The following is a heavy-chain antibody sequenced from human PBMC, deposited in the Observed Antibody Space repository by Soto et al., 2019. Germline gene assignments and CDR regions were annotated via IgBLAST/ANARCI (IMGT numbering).Heavy chain of an antibody. CDR3: ARGLAWPHDSNVFDI. CDR2: INTDGSST. J-gene: IGHJ3*02. Sequence: GGSLRLSCAASGFTFSTYWMHWVRQAPGKGLVWVSRINTDGSSTTYADSVKGRFTISRDNVKNTLYLQMNSLRADDTAVYYCARGLAWPHDSNVFDIWGQGTMVTVSS. CDR1: GFTFSTYW. V-gene: IGHV3-74*01. D-gene: IGHD1-1*01.